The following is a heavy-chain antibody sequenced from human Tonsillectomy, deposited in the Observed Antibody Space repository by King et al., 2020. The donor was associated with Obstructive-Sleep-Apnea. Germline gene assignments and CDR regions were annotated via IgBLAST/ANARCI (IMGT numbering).Heavy chain of an antibody. CDR3: AKNTALSYYDSSGHLGY. J-gene: IGHJ4*02. Sequence: VQLVESGGGLVQPGGSLRLSCSASGLTFSSYAMSWVRQAPGKGLEWVSAICGSGGSTYYADSVKGRFTSSRDNSKNTLYLQMNSLRSEDTAVYYCAKNTALSYYDSSGHLGYWGQGTLVTVSS. V-gene: IGHV3-23*04. D-gene: IGHD3-22*01. CDR1: GLTFSSYA. CDR2: ICGSGGST.